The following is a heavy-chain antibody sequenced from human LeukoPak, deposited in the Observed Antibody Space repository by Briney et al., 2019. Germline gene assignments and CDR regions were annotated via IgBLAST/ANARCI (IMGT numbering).Heavy chain of an antibody. J-gene: IGHJ4*02. CDR2: FDPGDGET. V-gene: IGHV1-24*01. Sequence: ASVKVSCKASGYTSTSYYMHWVRQAPGQGLEWMGGFDPGDGETIYAQKFQGRVTMTEDTSTDTAYMELSSLRSEDTAVYYCATCCPYASDWGQGTLVTVSS. CDR3: ATCCPYASD. CDR1: GYTSTSYY. D-gene: IGHD3-16*01.